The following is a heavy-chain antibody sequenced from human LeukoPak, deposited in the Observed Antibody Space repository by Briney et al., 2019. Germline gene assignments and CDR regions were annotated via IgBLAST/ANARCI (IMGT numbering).Heavy chain of an antibody. CDR2: IFSNADIT. V-gene: IGHV3-64D*09. CDR1: GFTISTYP. CDR3: VKSPSDGLDV. Sequence: GGSPRLSCSASGFTISTYPMHWVRQAPGKGLEYVSTIFSNADITSYAASVKGRFTTSRDDSKNTVYLQMSSLRPEDTALYYCVKSPSDGLDVWGQGATVTVSS. J-gene: IGHJ6*02.